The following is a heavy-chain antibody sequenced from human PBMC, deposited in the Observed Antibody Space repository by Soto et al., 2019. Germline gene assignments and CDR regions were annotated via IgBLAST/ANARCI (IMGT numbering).Heavy chain of an antibody. CDR2: ITSNSDHI. Sequence: GSLRLSCAASRFMFSAYTMSWVRQAPGKGLEWLSSITSNSDHIDYADSVRGRFTVSRDNARKSLYLQMDSLGAEDTGVYYCATPYYYNHWGPGTLVTVSS. CDR3: ATPYYYNH. V-gene: IGHV3-21*01. J-gene: IGHJ4*02. CDR1: RFMFSAYT.